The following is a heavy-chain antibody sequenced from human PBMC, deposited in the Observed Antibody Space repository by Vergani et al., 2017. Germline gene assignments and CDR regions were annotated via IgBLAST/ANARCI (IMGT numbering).Heavy chain of an antibody. CDR2: ISSSSSYT. D-gene: IGHD5-18*01. CDR1: GFTFSDYY. J-gene: IGHJ5*02. Sequence: VQLVESGGGLVKPGGSLRLSCAASGFTFSDYYMSWIRQAPGKGLEWVSYISSSSSYTNYADSVKGRFTISRANAKNSLYLQMNSLRAEDTAVYYCARGGSQDTAMVNAWGQGTLVTVSS. CDR3: ARGGSQDTAMVNA. V-gene: IGHV3-11*06.